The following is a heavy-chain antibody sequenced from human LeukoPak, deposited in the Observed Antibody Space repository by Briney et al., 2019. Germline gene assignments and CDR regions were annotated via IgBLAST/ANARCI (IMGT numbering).Heavy chain of an antibody. CDR1: GGSFSGYY. V-gene: IGHV4-34*01. CDR2: INHSGST. CDR3: ARGRVLEWLSPLAYFDY. Sequence: SETLSLTCAVYGGSFSGYYWSWIRQPPGKGLEWIGEINHSGSTNYNPPLKSRVTISVDTSKNQFSLKLSSVTAADTAVYYCARGRVLEWLSPLAYFDYWGQGTLVTVSS. D-gene: IGHD3-3*01. J-gene: IGHJ4*02.